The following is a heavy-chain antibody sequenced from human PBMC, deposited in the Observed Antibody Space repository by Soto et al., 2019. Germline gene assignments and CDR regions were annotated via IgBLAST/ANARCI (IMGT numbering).Heavy chain of an antibody. CDR2: IYYSGST. CDR3: AREANWFDP. CDR1: GGSISSYY. J-gene: IGHJ5*02. Sequence: QVQLQESGPGLVKPSETLSLTCTVSGGSISSYYWSWIRQPPGKGLEWIGYIYYSGSTNYNPSLKSRVTISVDTSKNQFSLKLSSVTAADTAVYYCAREANWFDPWGQGTLVTVS. V-gene: IGHV4-59*01.